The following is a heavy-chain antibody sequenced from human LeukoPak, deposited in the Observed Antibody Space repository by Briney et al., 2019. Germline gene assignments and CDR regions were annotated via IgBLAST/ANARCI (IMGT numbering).Heavy chain of an antibody. CDR1: GFTFTTYW. J-gene: IGHJ4*02. Sequence: GGSLRPSCAASGFTFTTYWMHWVRQVPGKGLVWVARINTDGRVTTYADSVKGRFTVSRDNAENTLYLQMSNLRPEDTAVYYCIRETHVGLHLEYWGQGTLATVTS. CDR2: INTDGRVT. V-gene: IGHV3-74*01. CDR3: IRETHVGLHLEY. D-gene: IGHD3-10*02.